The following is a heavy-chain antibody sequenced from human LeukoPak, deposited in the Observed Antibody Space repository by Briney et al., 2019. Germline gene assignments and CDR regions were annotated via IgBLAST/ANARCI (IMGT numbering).Heavy chain of an antibody. CDR2: INPSGGST. CDR1: GYTFTSYY. V-gene: IGHV1-46*01. Sequence: ASVKVSCKASGYTFTSYYMHWVRQAPGQGLEWMGIINPSGGSTSYAQKFQGRVTMTRDTSTSTVYMELSSLRSEDTAVYYCARDMQSLFGYSGGWYGYWGQGTLVTVSS. J-gene: IGHJ4*02. D-gene: IGHD6-19*01. CDR3: ARDMQSLFGYSGGWYGY.